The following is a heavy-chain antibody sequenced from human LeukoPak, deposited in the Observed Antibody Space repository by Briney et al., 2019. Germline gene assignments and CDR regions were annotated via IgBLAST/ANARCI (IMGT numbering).Heavy chain of an antibody. Sequence: PGRSLRLSCAASGFTFSSYAMHWVRQAPGKGLEWVAVISYDGSNKYYADSVKGRFTISRDNSKNTLYLQMNSLRAEDTAVYYCARGVVGPRPWGWFDPWGQGTLVTVSS. CDR3: ARGVVGPRPWGWFDP. D-gene: IGHD2-15*01. CDR2: ISYDGSNK. J-gene: IGHJ5*02. V-gene: IGHV3-30*04. CDR1: GFTFSSYA.